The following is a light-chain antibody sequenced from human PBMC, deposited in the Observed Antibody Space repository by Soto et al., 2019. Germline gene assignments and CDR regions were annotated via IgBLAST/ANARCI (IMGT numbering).Light chain of an antibody. CDR1: SSDVGNYNY. V-gene: IGLV2-14*01. CDR2: DVT. Sequence: QSALTQPASVSGSPGQSITISCTGTSSDVGNYNYVSWYQQHPGKAPKLMIFDVTNRPSGVSNRFSGSKSGNTASLTISGLQAEDEADYYCSSYTSSSTPLYVFGTGTQLTVL. CDR3: SSYTSSSTPLYV. J-gene: IGLJ1*01.